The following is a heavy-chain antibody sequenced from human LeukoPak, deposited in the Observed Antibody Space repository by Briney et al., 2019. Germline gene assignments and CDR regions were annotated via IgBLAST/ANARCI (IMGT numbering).Heavy chain of an antibody. CDR2: IYSSDNT. V-gene: IGHV3-66*02. CDR1: GFTVSGNY. J-gene: IGHJ4*02. D-gene: IGHD3-16*01. Sequence: AGGFPRLSCAASGFTVSGNYMSWVRQAPGKGLEWVSVIYSSDNTYYIDSVKGRFTISRDNSKNTLYLQMNSLRAEDTAVYYCAGRRVLDASFDYWGQGTLVTVSS. CDR3: AGRRVLDASFDY.